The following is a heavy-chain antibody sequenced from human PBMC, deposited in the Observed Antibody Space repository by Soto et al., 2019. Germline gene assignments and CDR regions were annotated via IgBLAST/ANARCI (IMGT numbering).Heavy chain of an antibody. V-gene: IGHV4-59*01. CDR2: VFYKGNT. D-gene: IGHD5-18*01. CDR1: GGSINGYY. CDR3: ARSGDSFGFTDY. Sequence: QVQLQESGPGLVKPSETLSLTCSVSGGSINGYYWTWIRQHPGTGLEWLGYVFYKGNTNYNPSLNSRVTISVDTTANQFSLRMSSVTAADTAVDYCARSGDSFGFTDYWGQGTMVTVSS. J-gene: IGHJ4*02.